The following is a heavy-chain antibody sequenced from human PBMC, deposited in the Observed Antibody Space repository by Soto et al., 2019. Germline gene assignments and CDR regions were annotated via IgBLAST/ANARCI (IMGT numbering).Heavy chain of an antibody. CDR2: ISCNGGST. V-gene: IGHV3-64*01. J-gene: IGHJ4*02. Sequence: EVQLVESGGGLVQPGGSLRLSCAASGFTFSSYAMHWVRQAPGKGLEYVSAISCNGGSTYYANSVKGRFTISRDNSKNTLYLQMGSLRAEDMAVYYCARGPYYDFWSGFRSYYFDYWGQGTLVTVSS. CDR1: GFTFSSYA. CDR3: ARGPYYDFWSGFRSYYFDY. D-gene: IGHD3-3*01.